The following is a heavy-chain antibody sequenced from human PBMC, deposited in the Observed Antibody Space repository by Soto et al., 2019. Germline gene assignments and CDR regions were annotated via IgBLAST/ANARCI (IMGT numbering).Heavy chain of an antibody. D-gene: IGHD6-13*01. CDR3: AVATIAAAVYYYGMDV. CDR1: GFTFSSYA. V-gene: IGHV3-23*01. J-gene: IGHJ6*02. CDR2: ISGSGGST. Sequence: GGSLRLSCAASGFTFSSYAMSWVRQAPGKGLEWVSAISGSGGSTYYADSVKGRFTISRDNSKNTLYLQMNSLRAEDAAVYYCAVATIAAAVYYYGMDVWGQGTTVTVSS.